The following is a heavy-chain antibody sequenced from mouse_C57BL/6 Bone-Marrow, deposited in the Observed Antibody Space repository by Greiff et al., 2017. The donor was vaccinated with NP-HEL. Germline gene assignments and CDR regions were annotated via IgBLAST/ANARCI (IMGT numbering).Heavy chain of an antibody. D-gene: IGHD4-1*01. V-gene: IGHV1-42*01. Sequence: VQLKQSGPELVKPGASVKISCKASGYSFTGYYMNWVKQSPEKSLEWIGEINPSTGGTTYNQKFKAKATLTVDKSSSTAYMQLKSLTSEDSAVYYCARERDWGFAYWGQGTLVTVSA. CDR2: INPSTGGT. J-gene: IGHJ3*01. CDR3: ARERDWGFAY. CDR1: GYSFTGYY.